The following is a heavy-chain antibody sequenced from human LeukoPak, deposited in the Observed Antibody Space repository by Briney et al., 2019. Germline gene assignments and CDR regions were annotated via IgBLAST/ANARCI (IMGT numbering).Heavy chain of an antibody. CDR1: GFTFSSNS. V-gene: IGHV3-48*01. CDR2: ISRSSSTI. Sequence: GGSLRLSCAASGFTFSSNSMNWVRQAPGKGLEWVSYISRSSSTIYYADSVKGRFSISRDNAKNSLYLQMNSLRAEDTAVYYCAKDPSSAPPGYWGQGTLVTVSS. CDR3: AKDPSSAPPGY. J-gene: IGHJ4*02.